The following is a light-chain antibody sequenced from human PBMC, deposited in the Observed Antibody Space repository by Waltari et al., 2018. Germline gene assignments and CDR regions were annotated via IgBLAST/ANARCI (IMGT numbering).Light chain of an antibody. Sequence: EIVLPQSPGTLFLSPGERATLSCRASQTVRTTYLAWYQQKPGQAPTPLIYGASSRATGIPDRFSGSGSGTDFSLTISSLEPEDFAVYYCQQYDISPLTFGGGTKVEIK. J-gene: IGKJ4*01. CDR1: QTVRTTY. CDR2: GAS. V-gene: IGKV3-20*01. CDR3: QQYDISPLT.